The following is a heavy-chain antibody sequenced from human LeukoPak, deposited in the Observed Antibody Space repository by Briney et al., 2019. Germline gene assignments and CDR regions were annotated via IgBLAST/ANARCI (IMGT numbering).Heavy chain of an antibody. CDR3: ARTPTGAVVGATYYYYMDV. CDR1: GGTFGSYA. J-gene: IGHJ6*03. V-gene: IGHV1-69*06. Sequence: ASVKVSCKASGGTFGSYAISWVRQAPGQGLEWMGGIIPIFGTANYAQRFQGRVTITADKSTSTAYMELSSLRSEDTAVYYCARTPTGAVVGATYYYYMDVWGKGTTVTVSS. CDR2: IIPIFGTA. D-gene: IGHD1-26*01.